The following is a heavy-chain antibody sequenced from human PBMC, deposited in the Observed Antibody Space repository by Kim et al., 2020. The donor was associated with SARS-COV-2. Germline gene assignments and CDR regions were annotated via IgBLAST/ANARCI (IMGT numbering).Heavy chain of an antibody. V-gene: IGHV4-59*13. Sequence: SETLSLTCTVSGGSISSYYWSWIRQPPGKGLEWIGYIYYSGSTNYNPSLKSRVTISVDTSKNQFSLKLSSVTAADTAVYYCARRLSDYGGNHLFDYWGQGTLVTVSS. CDR2: IYYSGST. CDR1: GGSISSYY. D-gene: IGHD4-17*01. CDR3: ARRLSDYGGNHLFDY. J-gene: IGHJ4*02.